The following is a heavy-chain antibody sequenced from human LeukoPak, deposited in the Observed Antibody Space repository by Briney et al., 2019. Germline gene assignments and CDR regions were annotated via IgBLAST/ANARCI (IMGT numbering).Heavy chain of an antibody. CDR1: GYTFTSYY. Sequence: ASVKVSCKASGYTFTSYYMHWVRQAPGQGLEWMGIINPSGGSTSYAQKFQGRVTMTRDTSTSTVYVELSSLRSEDTAVYYCARDFGHSSYCSGGSCYPEVDYWGQGTLVTVSS. CDR3: ARDFGHSSYCSGGSCYPEVDY. J-gene: IGHJ4*02. D-gene: IGHD2-15*01. V-gene: IGHV1-46*01. CDR2: INPSGGST.